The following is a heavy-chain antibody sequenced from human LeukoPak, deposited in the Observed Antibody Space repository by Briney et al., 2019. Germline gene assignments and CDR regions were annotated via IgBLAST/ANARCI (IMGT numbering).Heavy chain of an antibody. D-gene: IGHD2-21*02. V-gene: IGHV3-33*06. CDR3: AKDKDTPATAQPQRGYFES. Sequence: GGSLRLSCAASGFPFSGSGMHWVRQAPGKGLEWVAVVWYDGSHQYYADSVKGRFTISRDNSKNMVDLQMNSLRVEDTAVYFCAKDKDTPATAQPQRGYFESWGQGTLVTVSS. CDR2: VWYDGSHQ. J-gene: IGHJ4*02. CDR1: GFPFSGSG.